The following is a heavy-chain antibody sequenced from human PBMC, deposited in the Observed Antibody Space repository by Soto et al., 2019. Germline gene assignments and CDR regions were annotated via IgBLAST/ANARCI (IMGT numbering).Heavy chain of an antibody. D-gene: IGHD6-19*01. CDR2: VYYTGST. Sequence: SETLSLTCSVSGGSISGSYWSWIRQSPGKGLEWLGYVYYTGSTNYSPSRRSRVSISVDTSKNEFSLRLSSVTAADTAVYFCARSVAVPGAHIDYWGQGTQVTVSS. J-gene: IGHJ4*02. V-gene: IGHV4-59*01. CDR1: GGSISGSY. CDR3: ARSVAVPGAHIDY.